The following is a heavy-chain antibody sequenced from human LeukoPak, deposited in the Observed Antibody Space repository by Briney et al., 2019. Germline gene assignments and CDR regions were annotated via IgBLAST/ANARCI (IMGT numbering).Heavy chain of an antibody. J-gene: IGHJ4*02. CDR2: INPNSGGT. D-gene: IGHD5-24*01. V-gene: IGHV1-2*02. CDR1: GYTFTSYG. Sequence: ASVKVSCKASGYTFTSYGISWVRQAPGQGLEWMGWINPNSGGTNYAQKFQGRVTMTRDTSISTAYMELSRLRSDDSAVYYCARAHKRWLQLNWGQGTLVTVSS. CDR3: ARAHKRWLQLN.